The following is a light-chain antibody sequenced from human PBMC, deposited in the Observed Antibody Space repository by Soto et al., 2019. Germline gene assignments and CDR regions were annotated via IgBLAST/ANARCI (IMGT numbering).Light chain of an antibody. CDR3: QKYDSVPRT. CDR1: QGISNF. Sequence: DIPMTQSPSSLSASVGDRVTITCRASQGISNFLAWYQQRPGKPPQLLVFSASTLHSGVPSRFSGSGSGTDFTLTITSLQPEDFATYYCQKYDSVPRTFGPGTKVEIK. J-gene: IGKJ1*01. CDR2: SAS. V-gene: IGKV1-27*01.